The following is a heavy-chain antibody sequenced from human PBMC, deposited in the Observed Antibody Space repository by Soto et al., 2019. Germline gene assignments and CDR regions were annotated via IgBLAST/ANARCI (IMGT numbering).Heavy chain of an antibody. V-gene: IGHV4-39*07. J-gene: IGHJ4*02. CDR1: GGSISNPIYY. Sequence: LTCSVSGGSISNPIYYWGWIRQPPGKGLEWIGSIFYSGSAYYNPSLKSRVTMSVDTSQNQFSLKLTSVTAADTAVYYCAREAGTHYCDYWGLGTLVTVSS. CDR3: AREAGTHYCDY. CDR2: IFYSGSA.